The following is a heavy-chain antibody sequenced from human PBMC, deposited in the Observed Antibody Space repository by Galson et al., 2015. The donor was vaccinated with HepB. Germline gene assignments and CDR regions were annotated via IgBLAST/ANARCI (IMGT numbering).Heavy chain of an antibody. CDR3: ARGLSGHRNGFDI. V-gene: IGHV1-46*01. CDR2: INPSDDYT. J-gene: IGHJ3*02. D-gene: IGHD5-24*01. Sequence: QSGAEVKKPGASVKVSCKASGYTFTRYYIHWVRQAPGQGLEWMGIINPSDDYTSYARKFQGRVTMTRDTSTSTVYMELSDLRSEDTAVFYCARGLSGHRNGFDIWGQGTMVTVSS. CDR1: GYTFTRYY.